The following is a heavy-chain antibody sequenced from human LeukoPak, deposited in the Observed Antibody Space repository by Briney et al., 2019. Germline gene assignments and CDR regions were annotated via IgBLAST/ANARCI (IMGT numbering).Heavy chain of an antibody. V-gene: IGHV3-48*03. J-gene: IGHJ4*02. CDR2: ITSSGTAK. CDR1: GFTFSSYE. D-gene: IGHD2-2*01. Sequence: PGGSLRLSCAASGFTFSSYEMNWVRQAPGKGLEWVSFITSSGTAKYYAESVKGRFTISRDNAKNSLYLQMDSLRAEDTAVYYCARDKRCSSTSCYVSTDYLGQGTLVTVSS. CDR3: ARDKRCSSTSCYVSTDY.